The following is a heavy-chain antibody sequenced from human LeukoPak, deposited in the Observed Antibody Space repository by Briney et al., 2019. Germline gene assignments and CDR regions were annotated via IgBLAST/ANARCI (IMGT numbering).Heavy chain of an antibody. CDR1: GLTVSSNY. J-gene: IGHJ4*02. D-gene: IGHD3-3*01. CDR3: ASLRMWSCLRDY. CDR2: MYTGGST. Sequence: GGTLRLSCAASGLTVSSNYMNWVRQAPGKGLEWVSIMYTGGSTYYQDSVKGRFIISIDKSKNKLYLQMNSVRAEDTAVYYCASLRMWSCLRDYWGQGTLVTVSA. V-gene: IGHV3-53*01.